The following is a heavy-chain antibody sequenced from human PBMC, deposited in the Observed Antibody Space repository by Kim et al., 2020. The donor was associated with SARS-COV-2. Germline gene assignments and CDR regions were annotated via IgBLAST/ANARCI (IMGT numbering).Heavy chain of an antibody. CDR3: ARDRGFTGSGWPGTFDY. V-gene: IGHV4-59*01. J-gene: IGHJ4*02. Sequence: SETLSLTCTVSGGSINGYYWSWIRQPPGKGLEWIGYISDSGSTNYNPSLNSRVTISVDTSKNQFSLKLSSVTAADTAVYYCARDRGFTGSGWPGTFDYWGQGTLVTVSS. CDR2: ISDSGST. CDR1: GGSINGYY. D-gene: IGHD6-19*01.